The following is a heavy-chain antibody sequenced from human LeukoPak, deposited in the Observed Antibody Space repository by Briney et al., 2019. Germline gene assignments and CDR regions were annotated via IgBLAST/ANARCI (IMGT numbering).Heavy chain of an antibody. V-gene: IGHV4-38-2*02. CDR2: IYHSGNT. CDR3: ARDSQIAVAVTSAFDI. Sequence: SETLSLTCTVSGYSISSGYYWGWIRQPPGKGLEWIGSIYHSGNTHYNPSLKSRVTISVDTSKNQFSLKLSSVTAADTAVYYCARDSQIAVAVTSAFDIWGQGTMVTVSS. D-gene: IGHD6-19*01. J-gene: IGHJ3*02. CDR1: GYSISSGYY.